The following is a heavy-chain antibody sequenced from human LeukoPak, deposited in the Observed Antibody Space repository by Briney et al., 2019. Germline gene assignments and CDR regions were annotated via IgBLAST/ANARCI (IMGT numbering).Heavy chain of an antibody. V-gene: IGHV4-59*01. Sequence: SATLSLTCTVSGGSISSYYWSWIRQPPGKGLEWIGYIYYSGRTNYNPSLKSPVSISADTTKNQLSLRLRSVTAADTDVYYCASIAAAGTYMDVWGKGTPVTVSS. J-gene: IGHJ6*03. CDR1: GGSISSYY. D-gene: IGHD6-13*01. CDR2: IYYSGRT. CDR3: ASIAAAGTYMDV.